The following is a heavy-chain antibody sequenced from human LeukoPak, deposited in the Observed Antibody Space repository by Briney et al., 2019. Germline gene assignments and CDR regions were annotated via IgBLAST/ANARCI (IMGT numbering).Heavy chain of an antibody. J-gene: IGHJ3*02. CDR3: ARDRGYYDSRRDAFDI. V-gene: IGHV3-21*01. D-gene: IGHD3-22*01. Sequence: PGGSLRLSCAASGFTFSSYTMNWVRQAPGKGLEWVSSISSSSSYIYYADSVKGRFTISRDNAKNSLYLQMNSLRAEDTAVYYCARDRGYYDSRRDAFDIWGQGTMVTVSS. CDR1: GFTFSSYT. CDR2: ISSSSSYI.